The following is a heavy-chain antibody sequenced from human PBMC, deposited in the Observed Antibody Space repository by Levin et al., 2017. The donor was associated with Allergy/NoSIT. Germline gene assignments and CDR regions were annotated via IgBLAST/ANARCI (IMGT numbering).Heavy chain of an antibody. Sequence: SETLSLTCAVSGGSISSGGYSWSWIRQPPGKGLEWIGYIYHSGSTYYNPSLKSRVTISVDRSKNQFSLKLSSVTAADTAVYYCARSFRVTVTLLEYWGQGTLVTVSS. CDR2: IYHSGST. J-gene: IGHJ4*02. CDR3: ARSFRVTVTLLEY. CDR1: GGSISSGGYS. V-gene: IGHV4-30-2*01. D-gene: IGHD4-11*01.